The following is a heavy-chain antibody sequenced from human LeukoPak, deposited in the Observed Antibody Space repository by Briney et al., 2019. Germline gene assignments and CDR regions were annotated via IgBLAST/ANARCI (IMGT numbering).Heavy chain of an antibody. V-gene: IGHV3-72*01. D-gene: IGHD3-16*01. CDR3: TGGLNAWGSPPSP. J-gene: IGHJ5*02. CDR1: GDTLSDHY. CDR2: SRNKVTSYTT. Sequence: PGGPLRLSCAASGDTLSDHYMDWVRQAPGKGLEWVGRSRNKVTSYTTEYAASVKGRFTLSRDDSQNSLYLQMNSLKTEDTAVYCCTGGLNAWGSPPSPWGQGTLVTVSS.